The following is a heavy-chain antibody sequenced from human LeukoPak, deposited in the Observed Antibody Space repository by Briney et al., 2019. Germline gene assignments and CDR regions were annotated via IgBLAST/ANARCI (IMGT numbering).Heavy chain of an antibody. CDR1: GFTFSSYA. Sequence: GGSLRLSCAASGFTFSSYAMHWVRQAPGKGLEWVAVISYDGSNKYYADSVKGRFTTSRDNSKNTLYLQMNSLRAEDTAVYYCARDPGSSGWFDYWGQGTLVTVSS. CDR3: ARDPGSSGWFDY. J-gene: IGHJ4*02. CDR2: ISYDGSNK. V-gene: IGHV3-30-3*01. D-gene: IGHD6-19*01.